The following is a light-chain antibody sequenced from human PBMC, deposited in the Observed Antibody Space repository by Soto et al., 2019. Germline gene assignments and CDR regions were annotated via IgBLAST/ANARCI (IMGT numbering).Light chain of an antibody. V-gene: IGKV3-20*01. Sequence: EVVLTQSPGMLSLSPGERATLSCRASQSVSSSYLGWYQQRPGQAPRLLMYGTSRRATGIPERFSGSGSGTDFTLTLSRLEPEDFAVYYCQQYGAQPYYFGQGTKLEIK. J-gene: IGKJ2*01. CDR2: GTS. CDR3: QQYGAQPYY. CDR1: QSVSSSY.